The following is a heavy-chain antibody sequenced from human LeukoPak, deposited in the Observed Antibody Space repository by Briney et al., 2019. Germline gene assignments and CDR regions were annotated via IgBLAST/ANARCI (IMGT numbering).Heavy chain of an antibody. J-gene: IGHJ5*02. CDR3: ASANFSPFYDFWSGYNGFSKWFDP. D-gene: IGHD3-3*01. CDR1: GYYLRSGYL. Sequence: PSETLSLTCAVSGYYLRSGYLWGWIRQPPRKGLEWLGSIYYSGTTYYNPSLKSRVTLSVDTSKNHFSLKLSSVTAADTAVYYCASANFSPFYDFWSGYNGFSKWFDPWGQGTLVTVSS. V-gene: IGHV4-38-2*01. CDR2: IYYSGTT.